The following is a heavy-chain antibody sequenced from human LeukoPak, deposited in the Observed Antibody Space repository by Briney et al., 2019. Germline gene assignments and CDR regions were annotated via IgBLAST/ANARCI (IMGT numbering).Heavy chain of an antibody. D-gene: IGHD4-17*01. Sequence: SVKVSCKASGGTFSSYAISWVRQAPGQGLEWMGGIIPIFGTANYAQKFQGRVTITADKSTSTAYMELSSLRSEDTAVYYCARDRILQSLTTVNTFDYWGQGTLVTVSS. CDR1: GGTFSSYA. J-gene: IGHJ4*02. CDR3: ARDRILQSLTTVNTFDY. CDR2: IIPIFGTA. V-gene: IGHV1-69*06.